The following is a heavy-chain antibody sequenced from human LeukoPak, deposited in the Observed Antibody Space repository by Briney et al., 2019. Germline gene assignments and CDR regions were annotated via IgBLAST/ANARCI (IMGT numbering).Heavy chain of an antibody. CDR3: AFRGYTYGPFDY. CDR1: GYTFTSYG. D-gene: IGHD5-18*01. Sequence: ASVKVSFKASGYTFTSYGINWVRQASGQGLEWMGWISAYNGNTNYAQKFQGRVTMTTDTSTSTAYMELRSLRSDDTAVYYCAFRGYTYGPFDYWGQGTLVIVSS. V-gene: IGHV1-18*01. J-gene: IGHJ4*02. CDR2: ISAYNGNT.